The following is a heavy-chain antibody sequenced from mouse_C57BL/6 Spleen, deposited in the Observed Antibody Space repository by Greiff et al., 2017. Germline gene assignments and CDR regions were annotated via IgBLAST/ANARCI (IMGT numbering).Heavy chain of an antibody. J-gene: IGHJ4*01. CDR2: FHPYNDDT. CDR3: ARRGRSHAMDY. CDR1: GYTFTTYP. Sequence: VTLMASGAELVKPGASVTMSCKASGYTFTTYPIEWMKQNHGKSLEWIGNFHPYNDDTKYNEKFKGKATLTVEKSSSTVYLELSRLTSDDSAVYNCARRGRSHAMDYWGQGTSVTVSS. V-gene: IGHV1-47*01.